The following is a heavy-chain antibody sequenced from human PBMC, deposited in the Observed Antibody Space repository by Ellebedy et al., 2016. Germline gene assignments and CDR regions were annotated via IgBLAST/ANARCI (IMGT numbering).Heavy chain of an antibody. D-gene: IGHD4-17*01. CDR1: GGSVSSGRHS. V-gene: IGHV4-61*01. J-gene: IGHJ4*02. Sequence: SETLSLXCSVSGGSVSSGRHSWSWVRQPPGKGLEWIGYIYYSGSTTYNPSLQSRVTISVDTSKNQFSLKLSSVTVADTAVYYCTRGPDYAKTGYWGQGTPVTVSS. CDR3: TRGPDYAKTGY. CDR2: IYYSGST.